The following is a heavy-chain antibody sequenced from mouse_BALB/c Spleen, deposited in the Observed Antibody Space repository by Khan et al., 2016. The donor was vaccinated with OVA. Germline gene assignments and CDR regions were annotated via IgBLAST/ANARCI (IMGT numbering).Heavy chain of an antibody. D-gene: IGHD1-2*01. J-gene: IGHJ3*01. V-gene: IGHV1-77*01. Sequence: QVRLQQSGAELARPGASVKLSCKASGYTFTDYYINWVKQRTGQGLEWIGEIYPRSGNTYYNEKFKGKATLTADKSSSIAYMQLSSLTSEDSAVYFCARSNYFGYTFAYWGQGTLVTVSA. CDR1: GYTFTDYY. CDR3: ARSNYFGYTFAY. CDR2: IYPRSGNT.